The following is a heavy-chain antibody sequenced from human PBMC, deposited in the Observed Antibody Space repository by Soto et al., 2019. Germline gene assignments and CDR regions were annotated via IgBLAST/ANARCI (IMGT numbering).Heavy chain of an antibody. CDR3: AKGRHNWNYYWFDP. Sequence: GGSLRLSCAASGFTFSDYYMSWIRQAPGKGLEWVSYIRNNGSNIYYADSVKGRFTISRDNSKNTLYLQMNSLRAEDTAVYYCAKGRHNWNYYWFDPWGQGTLVTVSS. CDR2: IRNNGSNI. V-gene: IGHV3-11*04. D-gene: IGHD1-7*01. CDR1: GFTFSDYY. J-gene: IGHJ5*02.